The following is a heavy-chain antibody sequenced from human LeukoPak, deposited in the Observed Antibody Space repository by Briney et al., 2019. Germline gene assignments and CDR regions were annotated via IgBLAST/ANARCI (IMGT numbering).Heavy chain of an antibody. CDR2: MNPNSGNT. D-gene: IGHD3-16*01. CDR3: ARDLLRLGELYDY. Sequence: GASVKVSCKASGYTFTSYDINWVRQATGQGLEWMGWMNPNSGNTGYAQKFQGRVTITRNTSISTAYMELSSLRSEDTAVYYCARDLLRLGELYDYWGQGTLVTVSS. V-gene: IGHV1-8*03. CDR1: GYTFTSYD. J-gene: IGHJ4*02.